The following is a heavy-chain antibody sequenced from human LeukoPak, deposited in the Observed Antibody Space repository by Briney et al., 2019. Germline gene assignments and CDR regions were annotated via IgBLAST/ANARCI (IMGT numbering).Heavy chain of an antibody. Sequence: SETLSLTCTVSGGSISSYYWSWIRQPPGEGLEWIGYIYYGGSTNYNPSLKSRVTISVDTSKNQFSLKLSSVTAADTAVYYSAREVEMATQFDYWGQGTLVTVSS. D-gene: IGHD5-24*01. J-gene: IGHJ4*02. CDR1: GGSISSYY. CDR2: IYYGGST. CDR3: AREVEMATQFDY. V-gene: IGHV4-59*12.